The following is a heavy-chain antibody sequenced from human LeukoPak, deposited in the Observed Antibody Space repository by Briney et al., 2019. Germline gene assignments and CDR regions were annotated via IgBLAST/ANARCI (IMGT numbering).Heavy chain of an antibody. CDR2: IDPSDSYI. CDR1: GYSFTSYW. CDR3: ARQGLLWFGELLPPFDY. Sequence: GESLRISCKGSGYSFTSYWISWVRQMPGKGLEWMGRIDPSDSYINYSPSFQGHVTISADKSISTAYLQWSSLKASDTAMYYCARQGLLWFGELLPPFDYWGQGTLVTVSS. D-gene: IGHD3-10*01. J-gene: IGHJ4*02. V-gene: IGHV5-10-1*01.